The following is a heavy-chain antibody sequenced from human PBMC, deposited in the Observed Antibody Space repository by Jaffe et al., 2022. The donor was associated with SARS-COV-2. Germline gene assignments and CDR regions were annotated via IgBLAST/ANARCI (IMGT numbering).Heavy chain of an antibody. V-gene: IGHV3-21*01. CDR2: IDGGSSYI. Sequence: EVQLVESGGGLVKPGGSLRLSCAASGFIFSNYNMIWVRQAPGKGLEWVSSIDGGSSYIYYADSVKGRFTISRDNAKNSLSLQMNSLRAEDTAVYYCARESFITMVRGVTPDYWGQGTLVTVSS. D-gene: IGHD3-10*01. J-gene: IGHJ4*02. CDR3: ARESFITMVRGVTPDY. CDR1: GFIFSNYN.